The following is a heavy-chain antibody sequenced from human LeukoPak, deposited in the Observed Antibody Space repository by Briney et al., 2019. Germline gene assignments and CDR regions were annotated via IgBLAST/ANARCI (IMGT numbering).Heavy chain of an antibody. CDR1: GYTFTSYD. J-gene: IGHJ6*02. D-gene: IGHD2-15*01. CDR3: AKDYCSGGSCYYYYGMDV. Sequence: ASVKVSCKASGYTFTSYDIDWVRQAPGQGLEWMGWMNPNSGNTGYAQKFQGRVTMTRNTSISTAYMELSSLRSEDTALYYCAKDYCSGGSCYYYYGMDVWGQGTTVTVSS. CDR2: MNPNSGNT. V-gene: IGHV1-8*01.